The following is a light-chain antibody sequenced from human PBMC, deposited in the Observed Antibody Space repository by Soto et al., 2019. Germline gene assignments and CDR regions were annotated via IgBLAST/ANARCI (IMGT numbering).Light chain of an antibody. CDR2: LGS. J-gene: IGKJ5*01. CDR3: MQALQTAYT. Sequence: DIVMTQSPLSLPVTPGEPASISCRSSQSLLHSNGYNYLDCYLQKPGQSPQLLIYLGSNRASGVPDRFSGSGSGTDFTLKISRVEGEDVVVYYCMQALQTAYTFGQGTRLEIK. CDR1: QSLLHSNGYNY. V-gene: IGKV2-28*01.